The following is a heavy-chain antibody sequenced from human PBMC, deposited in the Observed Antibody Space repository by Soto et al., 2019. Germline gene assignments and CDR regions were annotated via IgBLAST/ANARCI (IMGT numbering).Heavy chain of an antibody. J-gene: IGHJ4*02. CDR1: GGSTSSLY. D-gene: IGHD5-18*01. CDR2: IYYNGGT. CDR3: AITDTAMVTFDY. V-gene: IGHV4-59*08. Sequence: SETLSLTCSVSGGSTSSLYWSWIRQPPGKGLEWIGYIYYNGGTNYNPSLKSRVTISVDTSKNQFSLKLSSVTAADTAVYYCAITDTAMVTFDYWGQGTLVTVSS.